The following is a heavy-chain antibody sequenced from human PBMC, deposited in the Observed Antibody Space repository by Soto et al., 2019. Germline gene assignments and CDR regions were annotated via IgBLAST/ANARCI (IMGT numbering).Heavy chain of an antibody. CDR1: GFTFSSYG. J-gene: IGHJ6*02. CDR3: ARELIAVAGTYYYYGMDV. Sequence: QVQLVESGGGVVQPGRSLRLSCAASGFTFSSYGMHWLRQAPGKGLEWVAVIWYDGSNKYYADSVKGRFTISRDNSKNTLYLQMNSLRAEDTAVYYCARELIAVAGTYYYYGMDVWGQGTTVTVSS. CDR2: IWYDGSNK. V-gene: IGHV3-33*01. D-gene: IGHD6-19*01.